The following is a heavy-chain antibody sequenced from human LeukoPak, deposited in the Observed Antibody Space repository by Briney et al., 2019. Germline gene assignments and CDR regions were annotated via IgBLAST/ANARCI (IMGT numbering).Heavy chain of an antibody. CDR3: ANDLGWIQLNLG. CDR1: GFTFSNYG. V-gene: IGHV3-23*01. J-gene: IGHJ4*02. Sequence: GGSLRLSCAASGFTFSNYGMNCVRQAPGKGLEWVSGITGSRGSTYYADSVKGRFTISRDNSKYTVYLQMNRLRDEDTAVYYCANDLGWIQLNLGRGQGTLVTVSS. CDR2: ITGSRGST. D-gene: IGHD5-18*01.